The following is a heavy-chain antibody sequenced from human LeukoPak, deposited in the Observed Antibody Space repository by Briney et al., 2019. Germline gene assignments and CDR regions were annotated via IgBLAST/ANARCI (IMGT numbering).Heavy chain of an antibody. V-gene: IGHV3-21*01. CDR1: GFTFSSYS. D-gene: IGHD6-19*01. Sequence: PGGSLRLSCAASGFTFSSYSMNWVRQAPGKGLEWVSSISSSSSYIYYADSVKGRFTISRDNAKNSLYLQMNSLRAEDTAVYYCARAKILGAQWLVEVDAFDIWGQGTMVTVSS. J-gene: IGHJ3*02. CDR3: ARAKILGAQWLVEVDAFDI. CDR2: ISSSSSYI.